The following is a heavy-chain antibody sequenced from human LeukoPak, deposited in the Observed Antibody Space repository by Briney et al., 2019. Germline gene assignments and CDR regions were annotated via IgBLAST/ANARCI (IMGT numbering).Heavy chain of an antibody. CDR2: ISGSGGST. V-gene: IGHV3-23*01. CDR3: AKPRAGYSSGWYYWYFDL. CDR1: GFTFSSYA. D-gene: IGHD6-19*01. J-gene: IGHJ2*01. Sequence: GGSLGLSCAASGFTFSSYAMSWVRQAPGKGLEWVSAISGSGGSTYYADSVKGRFTISRDNSKNTLYLQMNSLRAEDTAVYYCAKPRAGYSSGWYYWYFDLWGRGTLVTVSS.